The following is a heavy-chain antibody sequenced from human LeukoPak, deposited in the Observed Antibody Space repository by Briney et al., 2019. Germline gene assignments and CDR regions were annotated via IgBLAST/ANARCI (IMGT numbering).Heavy chain of an antibody. V-gene: IGHV3-7*01. CDR3: ARDPRVVAGYIDY. CDR1: GFTFSSYW. D-gene: IGHD6-19*01. J-gene: IGHJ4*02. Sequence: PGGSLRLSCAASGFTFSSYWMSWVRQAPGKGLEWVANIKQDGSEKYYVDSVKGRFTISRDNAKNSLYLQMNSLRAEDTAVYYCARDPRVVAGYIDYWGQGTLVTVSS. CDR2: IKQDGSEK.